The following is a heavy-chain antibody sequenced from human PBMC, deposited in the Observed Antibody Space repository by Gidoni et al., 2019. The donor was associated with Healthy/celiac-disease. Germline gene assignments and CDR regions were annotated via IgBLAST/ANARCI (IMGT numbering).Heavy chain of an antibody. Sequence: QITLKESGPTLVKPTQTLTLTCTFSGFSPSTRGVGVGWIRQPPGKALEWLALIYWDDDKRYSPSLKSRLTITKDTSKNQVVLTMTNMDPVDTATYYCAHRIGGSGHTHWFDPWGQGTLVTVSS. V-gene: IGHV2-5*02. CDR2: IYWDDDK. J-gene: IGHJ5*02. CDR1: GFSPSTRGVG. D-gene: IGHD3-10*01. CDR3: AHRIGGSGHTHWFDP.